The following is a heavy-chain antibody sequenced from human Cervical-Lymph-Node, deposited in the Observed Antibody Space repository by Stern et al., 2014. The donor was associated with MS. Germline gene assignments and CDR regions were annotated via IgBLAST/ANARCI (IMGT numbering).Heavy chain of an antibody. CDR3: TRGGETGYTYEAFYFDF. D-gene: IGHD5-18*01. CDR2: IRFDGGNK. V-gene: IGHV3-33*01. J-gene: IGHJ4*02. Sequence: QVQLVESGGGVVQPGRSLRLSCAASGFTFSNYAMHWVRQAPGQGLEWVAVIRFDGGNKYYADSVKGRFTISRDNSKNTLYLQMNSLRAEDTAFYYCTRGGETGYTYEAFYFDFWGQGALVTVSS. CDR1: GFTFSNYA.